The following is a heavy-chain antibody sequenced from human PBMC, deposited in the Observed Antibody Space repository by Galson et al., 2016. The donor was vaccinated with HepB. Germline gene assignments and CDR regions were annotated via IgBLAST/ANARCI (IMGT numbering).Heavy chain of an antibody. CDR1: GYGLTELP. V-gene: IGHV1-24*01. J-gene: IGHJ6*02. D-gene: IGHD3-16*01. Sequence: SVKVSCKVPGYGLTELPMHWVRQAPGKGLEWMAGFDPEDGGPIYAQTFEGRVTLTEDTATDTAYMELSSLSSAATAVYYCGTKVGGDSYALDVWGHGTTVTVSS. CDR3: GTKVGGDSYALDV. CDR2: FDPEDGGP.